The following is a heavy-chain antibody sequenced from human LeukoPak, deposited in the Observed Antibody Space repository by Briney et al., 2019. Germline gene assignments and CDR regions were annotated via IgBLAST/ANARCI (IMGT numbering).Heavy chain of an antibody. V-gene: IGHV4-61*01. J-gene: IGHJ4*02. D-gene: IGHD6-13*01. Sequence: SETLSHTCTVSGGSVSSGSYYWSWIRQPSGKGLEWIGYIYYSGSTNYNPSLKSRVTISVDTSKNQFSLKLSSVTAADTAVYYCARDSSSWYFYFDYWGQGTLVTVSS. CDR2: IYYSGST. CDR3: ARDSSSWYFYFDY. CDR1: GGSVSSGSYY.